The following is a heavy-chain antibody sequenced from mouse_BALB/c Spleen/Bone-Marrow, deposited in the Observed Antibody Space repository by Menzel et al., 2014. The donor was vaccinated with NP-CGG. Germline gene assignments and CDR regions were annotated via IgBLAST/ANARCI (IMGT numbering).Heavy chain of an antibody. Sequence: VQLKQSGAELVRSGASVKLSCTASGFNIKDYYMHWVKQRPEQGLEWIGWIDPENGDTEYVPKFPGKATMTADTSSNTAYLQLSSLTSEDTAVYYCNGNYYAMDYWGQGTSVTVSS. D-gene: IGHD2-1*01. CDR2: IDPENGDT. V-gene: IGHV14-4*02. CDR1: GFNIKDYY. CDR3: NGNYYAMDY. J-gene: IGHJ4*01.